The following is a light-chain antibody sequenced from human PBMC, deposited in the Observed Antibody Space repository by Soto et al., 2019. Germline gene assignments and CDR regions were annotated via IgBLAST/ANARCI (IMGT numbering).Light chain of an antibody. CDR1: QSISTW. V-gene: IGKV1-5*03. CDR3: QQYDDYPWT. J-gene: IGKJ1*01. CDR2: RAS. Sequence: DIHMTQSPSSLSASVGDRVTITCRASQSISTWLAWFQQKPGKAPKLLIYRASSLKSGAPSRFSGTGSGTEFTLTISSLQPDDFATYYCQQYDDYPWTFGQGTKVEIK.